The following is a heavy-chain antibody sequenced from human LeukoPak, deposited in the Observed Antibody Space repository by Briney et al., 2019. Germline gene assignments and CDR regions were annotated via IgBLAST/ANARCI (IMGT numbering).Heavy chain of an antibody. CDR3: ARSGLQLAYFDY. D-gene: IGHD5-24*01. V-gene: IGHV1-69*13. CDR1: GGTFSSYA. CDR2: IIPIFGTA. Sequence: ASVKVSCKASGGTFSSYAISWVRQAPGQGLEWMGGIIPIFGTANYAQKFQGRVTITADESTSTAYMELSSLRSEDTAVYYCARSGLQLAYFDYWGQGTLVTASS. J-gene: IGHJ4*02.